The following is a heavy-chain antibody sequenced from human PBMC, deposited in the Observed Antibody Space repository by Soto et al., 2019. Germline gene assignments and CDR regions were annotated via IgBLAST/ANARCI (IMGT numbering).Heavy chain of an antibody. CDR1: GGTFSSYA. CDR2: IIPIFGTA. CDR3: ARRGYCSGGSCYPRIFYEYYYYGMDV. D-gene: IGHD2-15*01. V-gene: IGHV1-69*13. J-gene: IGHJ6*02. Sequence: SVKVSCKGSGGTFSSYAISWVLQAPGQGLEWMGEIIPIFGTANYAQKFQGRVTITADESTSTAYMELSSLRSEDTAVYYCARRGYCSGGSCYPRIFYEYYYYGMDVWGQGTTVTVSS.